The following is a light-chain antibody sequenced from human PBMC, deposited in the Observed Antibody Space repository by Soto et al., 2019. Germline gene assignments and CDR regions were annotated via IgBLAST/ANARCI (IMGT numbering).Light chain of an antibody. V-gene: IGKV3-20*01. Sequence: EIVLTQSPGTLSLSPGERATLPCRASERTSSAYLAWYQQKPGQAPRLLIYGASSRATGISERFSGSGSATDFTLTIGRLEPEDFAVYYCQQYGSSPWTFGQGTKVDI. CDR1: ERTSSAY. CDR2: GAS. J-gene: IGKJ1*01. CDR3: QQYGSSPWT.